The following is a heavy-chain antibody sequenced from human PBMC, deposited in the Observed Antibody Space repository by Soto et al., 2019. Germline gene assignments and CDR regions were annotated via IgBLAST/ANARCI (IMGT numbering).Heavy chain of an antibody. D-gene: IGHD2-8*01. J-gene: IGHJ4*01. CDR3: AKLGFVLMELYYFHQ. CDR2: ISGNGGKT. Sequence: GGSLRLSCTASGFTFSSYAMSWVRQAPGKELEWVSTISGNGGKTNYAESVKGRFSISRDSSKNTVHLQLDSLRAEDTAVYFCAKLGFVLMELYYFHQWGHGTLVTVSS. CDR1: GFTFSSYA. V-gene: IGHV3-23*01.